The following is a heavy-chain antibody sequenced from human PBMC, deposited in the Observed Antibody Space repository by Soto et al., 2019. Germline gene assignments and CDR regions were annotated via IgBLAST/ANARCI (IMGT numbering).Heavy chain of an antibody. Sequence: SETLSLTCTVSGGSMSRYYWTWIRQPPGKGLEWIGNIHYTGSTNYNPSLKSRVTILLGTSTSQFSLKVGSVTAADTAVYYCARDSTISSTDGPLDPWGHGTLVTVSS. J-gene: IGHJ5*02. D-gene: IGHD1-1*01. V-gene: IGHV4-59*01. CDR1: GGSMSRYY. CDR2: IHYTGST. CDR3: ARDSTISSTDGPLDP.